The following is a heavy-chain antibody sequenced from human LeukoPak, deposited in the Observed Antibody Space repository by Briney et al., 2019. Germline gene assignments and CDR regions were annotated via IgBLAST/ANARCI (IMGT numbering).Heavy chain of an antibody. CDR1: GDSISNYY. D-gene: IGHD4-17*01. V-gene: IGHV4-4*07. Sequence: PSETLSLTCTVSGDSISNYYWSWIRQPAGKGLEWIGRIDISGSTNNSPSLKRRVSMSVDTSKNQFSLNLSSVTAADTAVYYCARDLLADYGDYVLNWYFDLWGRGTLVTVSS. J-gene: IGHJ2*01. CDR2: IDISGST. CDR3: ARDLLADYGDYVLNWYFDL.